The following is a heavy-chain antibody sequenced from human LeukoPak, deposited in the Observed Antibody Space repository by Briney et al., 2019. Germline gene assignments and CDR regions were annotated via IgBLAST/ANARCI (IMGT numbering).Heavy chain of an antibody. Sequence: AGGSLRLSCAASGFTFSSYAMSWVRQAPGKGLEWVSAISGSGGSTYYADSVKGRFTISRDNSKNTLYLQMNSLRAEDTAVYYCAKDPSGGSYASFDYWGQGTLVTVSS. V-gene: IGHV3-23*01. D-gene: IGHD1-26*01. CDR2: ISGSGGST. J-gene: IGHJ4*02. CDR3: AKDPSGGSYASFDY. CDR1: GFTFSSYA.